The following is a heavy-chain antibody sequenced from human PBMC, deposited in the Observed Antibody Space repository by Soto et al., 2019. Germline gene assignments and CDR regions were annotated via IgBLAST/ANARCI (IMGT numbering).Heavy chain of an antibody. Sequence: GGSLRLSCAAAGCTFSSYGMSWVRQAPGKGLEWVAVIRYDGSNKYYADSVKGRFTISKDNSKNTLYLQMNSLRAEDTAVYYCARELPWNDGDYYYYYGMDVWGQGTTVTVSS. CDR1: GCTFSSYG. CDR3: ARELPWNDGDYYYYYGMDV. J-gene: IGHJ6*02. CDR2: IRYDGSNK. D-gene: IGHD1-1*01. V-gene: IGHV3-33*08.